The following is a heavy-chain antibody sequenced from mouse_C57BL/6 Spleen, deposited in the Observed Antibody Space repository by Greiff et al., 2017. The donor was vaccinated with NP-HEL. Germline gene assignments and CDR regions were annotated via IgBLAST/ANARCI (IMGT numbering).Heavy chain of an antibody. J-gene: IGHJ2*01. D-gene: IGHD1-1*01. CDR2: INPSNGGT. CDR3: ARSPPYYGSSYGY. V-gene: IGHV1-53*01. Sequence: VKLQQPGTELVKPGASVKLSCKASGYTFTSYWMHWVKQRPGQGLEWIGNINPSNGGTNYNEKFKSKATLTVDKSSSTAYMQLSSLTSEDSAVYYCARSPPYYGSSYGYWGQGTTLTVSS. CDR1: GYTFTSYW.